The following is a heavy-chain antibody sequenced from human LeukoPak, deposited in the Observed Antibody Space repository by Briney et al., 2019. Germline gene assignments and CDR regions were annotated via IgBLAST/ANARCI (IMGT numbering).Heavy chain of an antibody. CDR1: GFTFSGYA. J-gene: IGHJ6*02. CDR2: ISGSGGST. CDR3: AKDGREGYGDYWSKFNYYYYYGMDV. V-gene: IGHV3-23*01. Sequence: PGGSLRLSCAASGFTFSGYAMSWVRQAPGKGLEWVSAISGSGGSTYYADSVKGRFTISRDNSKNTLYLQMNSLRAEDTAVYYCAKDGREGYGDYWSKFNYYYYYGMDVWGQGTTVTVSS. D-gene: IGHD4-17*01.